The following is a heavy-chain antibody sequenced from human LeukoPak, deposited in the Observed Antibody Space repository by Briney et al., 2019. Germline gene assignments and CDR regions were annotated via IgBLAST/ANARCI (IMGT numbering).Heavy chain of an antibody. D-gene: IGHD3-9*01. J-gene: IGHJ3*02. V-gene: IGHV4-38-2*02. CDR2: IYHSGST. CDR3: ARDTKDDILTGYYAFDI. Sequence: PSETLSLTCAVSGYSISSGYYWGWIRQPPGKGLEWIGSIYHSGSTYYNPSLKSRVTISVDTSKNQFSLKLSSVTAADTAVYYCARDTKDDILTGYYAFDIWGQGTVVTVSS. CDR1: GYSISSGYY.